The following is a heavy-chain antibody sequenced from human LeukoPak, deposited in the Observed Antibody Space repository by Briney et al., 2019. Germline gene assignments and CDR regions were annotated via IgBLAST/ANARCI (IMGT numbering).Heavy chain of an antibody. CDR3: ARVGRDCRDTRCTWSDWLDP. D-gene: IGHD2-2*01. V-gene: IGHV1-18*01. Sequence: ASVTVSFKASGYTFTIFGISWVRQAPGQGLEWMGWISGYNDNPHYVQSFQGRVTMTTDTSSSTAYMELRSLKSDDTAVYYCARVGRDCRDTRCTWSDWLDPWGQGTLVTVSS. CDR1: GYTFTIFG. CDR2: ISGYNDNP. J-gene: IGHJ5*02.